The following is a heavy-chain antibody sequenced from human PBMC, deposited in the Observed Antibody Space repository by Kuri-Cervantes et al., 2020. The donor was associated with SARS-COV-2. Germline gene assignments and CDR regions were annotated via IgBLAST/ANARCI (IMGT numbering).Heavy chain of an antibody. CDR3: ARDHDITMVQGVYFDY. J-gene: IGHJ4*02. CDR1: GFTFSGHG. V-gene: IGHV3-23*03. CDR2: FYDSETTI. D-gene: IGHD3-10*01. Sequence: GESLKISCATSGFTFSGHGMSWVRQAPGKGLEWLSGFYDSETTIYHRDSVKGRFTMSRDYSKNMVYLQMNSLGVEDTAIYYCARDHDITMVQGVYFDYWGQGTLVTVSS.